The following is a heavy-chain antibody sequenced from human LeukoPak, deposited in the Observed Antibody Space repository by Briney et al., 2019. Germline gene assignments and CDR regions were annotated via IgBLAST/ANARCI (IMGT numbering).Heavy chain of an antibody. J-gene: IGHJ4*02. CDR2: IYSGDRR. CDR3: TRDLTGTTWSDNDY. D-gene: IGHD6-13*01. V-gene: IGHV3-53*01. CDR1: GLSVRGSY. Sequence: GGSLRLSCEVSGLSVRGSYMSWVRQAPGKGLEWVSVIYSGDRRYYADSVKGRFTISRATSKNTLYMQMNNLRADDTARYYCTRDLTGTTWSDNDYWGQGTLVTISS.